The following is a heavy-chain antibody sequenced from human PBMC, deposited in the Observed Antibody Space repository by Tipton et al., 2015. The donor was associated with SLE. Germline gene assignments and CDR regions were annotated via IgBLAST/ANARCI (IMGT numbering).Heavy chain of an antibody. CDR3: ARDYSGTWRFDH. CDR1: GFTFGSYW. Sequence: SLRLSCEASGFTFGSYWMSWVRLAPGKGLEWVANIKEDGTKRYHLDSVEGRFSISRDNAKNSLYLQMNNLRADDTALYYCARDYSGTWRFDHWGQGTLVTVSS. V-gene: IGHV3-7*01. D-gene: IGHD6-25*01. CDR2: IKEDGTKR. J-gene: IGHJ4*02.